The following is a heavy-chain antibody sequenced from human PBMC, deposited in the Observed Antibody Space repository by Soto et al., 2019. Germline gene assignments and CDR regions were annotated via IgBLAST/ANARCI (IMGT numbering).Heavy chain of an antibody. CDR2: ISYDGSNK. Sequence: QVQLVESGGGVVQPGRSLRLSCAASGFTFSSYAMHWVRQAPGKGLEWVAVISYDGSNKYYADSVKGRFTISRDNSKNTLYLQMNSLRAEDTAVYYCASSSWSWYFDLWGRGTLVTVSS. CDR3: ASSSWSWYFDL. J-gene: IGHJ2*01. D-gene: IGHD6-13*01. V-gene: IGHV3-30-3*01. CDR1: GFTFSSYA.